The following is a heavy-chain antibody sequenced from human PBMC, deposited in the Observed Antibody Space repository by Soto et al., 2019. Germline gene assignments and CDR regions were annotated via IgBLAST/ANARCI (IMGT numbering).Heavy chain of an antibody. CDR2: ISYDGSNK. V-gene: IGHV3-30*18. D-gene: IGHD6-19*01. CDR1: GFTFSSYG. CDR3: AKERSVAGFYYYYGMDV. J-gene: IGHJ6*02. Sequence: QVQLVESGGGVVQPGRSLRLSCAASGFTFSSYGMHWVRQAPGKGPEWVAVISYDGSNKYYADSVKGRFTISRDNSKNTLYLQMNSLRAEDTAVYYCAKERSVAGFYYYYGMDVWGQGTTVTVSS.